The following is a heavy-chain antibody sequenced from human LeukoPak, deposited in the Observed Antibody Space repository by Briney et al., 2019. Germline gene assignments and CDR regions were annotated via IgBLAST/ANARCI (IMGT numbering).Heavy chain of an antibody. CDR1: GGTFSSYA. V-gene: IGHV1-69*06. J-gene: IGHJ4*02. Sequence: SVKVSCKASGGTFSSYAISWVRQAPGQGLEWMGGIIPIFGTASYAQKFQGRVTITAGKSTSTAYMELSSLRSEDTAIYYCAGGNGDTAMVWRDWGQGTLVTVSS. D-gene: IGHD5-18*01. CDR3: AGGNGDTAMVWRD. CDR2: IIPIFGTA.